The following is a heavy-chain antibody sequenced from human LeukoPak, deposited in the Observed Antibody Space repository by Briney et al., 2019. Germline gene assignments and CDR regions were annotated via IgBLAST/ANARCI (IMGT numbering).Heavy chain of an antibody. CDR1: GFAFNSYS. Sequence: GGSLRLSCAASGFAFNSYSMNWVRQAPGKGLEWVASITTSSTYMHYADSVKGRFTISRDNAKSSLYLQMNSLRADDTAVYYCARDRALYDSRRGYYYTEDDYWGQGTLVTVSS. CDR2: ITTSSTYM. CDR3: ARDRALYDSRRGYYYTEDDY. V-gene: IGHV3-21*06. D-gene: IGHD3-22*01. J-gene: IGHJ4*02.